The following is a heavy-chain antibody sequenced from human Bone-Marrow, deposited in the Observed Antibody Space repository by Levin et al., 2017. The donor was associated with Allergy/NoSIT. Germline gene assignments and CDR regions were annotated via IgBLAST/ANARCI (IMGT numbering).Heavy chain of an antibody. D-gene: IGHD6-19*01. V-gene: IGHV4-31*03. CDR1: GGSISSVGFY. CDR2: IYHSGST. J-gene: IGHJ4*02. Sequence: SETLSLTCSVSGGSISSVGFYWSWIRQFPGKGLEWMGYIYHSGSTYYNPSLKSRVTISVDTSKNQFSLKVTSVTAADTAVYYCARGQPGAVAMAIGFDYWGQGSLVTVAS. CDR3: ARGQPGAVAMAIGFDY.